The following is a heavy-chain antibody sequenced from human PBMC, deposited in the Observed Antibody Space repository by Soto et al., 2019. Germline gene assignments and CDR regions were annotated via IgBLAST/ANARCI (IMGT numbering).Heavy chain of an antibody. J-gene: IGHJ6*02. CDR2: IIPIFGTA. Sequence: QVPLVQSGAEVKKPGSSVKVSCKASGGTFSSYAISWVRQAPGQGLEWMGGIIPIFGTANYAQKFQGRVTITADESTSTAYMELSSLRSEDTAVYYCAREPMTRGVIATLYYYYGMDVWGQGTTVTVSS. D-gene: IGHD3-10*01. CDR3: AREPMTRGVIATLYYYYGMDV. CDR1: GGTFSSYA. V-gene: IGHV1-69*01.